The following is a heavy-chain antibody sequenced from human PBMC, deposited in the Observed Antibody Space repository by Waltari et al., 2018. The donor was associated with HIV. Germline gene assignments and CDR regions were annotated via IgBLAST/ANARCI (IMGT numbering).Heavy chain of an antibody. V-gene: IGHV3-15*01. CDR2: NKSEDDGGTT. J-gene: IGHJ4*02. CDR3: TSTGGGITDY. D-gene: IGHD2-15*01. Sequence: EVQLVESGGGLVKPGESLRLSCAASGFTLTNPRMSWVRQAPGKGLGLVGRNKSEDDGGTTDYAAPVKGRFTISRDDSKNALYLQMNSLKTEDTALYYCTSTGGGITDYWGQGTLVTVSS. CDR1: GFTLTNPR.